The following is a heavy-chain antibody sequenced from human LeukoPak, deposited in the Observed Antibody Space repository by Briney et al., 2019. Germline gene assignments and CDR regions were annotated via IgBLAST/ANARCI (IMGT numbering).Heavy chain of an antibody. J-gene: IGHJ3*01. CDR3: AREKSVYRAFDV. V-gene: IGHV3-7*01. D-gene: IGHD3-3*01. Sequence: PGGSLRLSCAASGFTSSSYWMSWVRQAPGKGLEWVANIKQDGSEKYYVDSVKGRFTISRDNAKNSLYLQMNSLRAEDTAVYYCAREKSVYRAFDVWGQGTMVTVSS. CDR2: IKQDGSEK. CDR1: GFTSSSYW.